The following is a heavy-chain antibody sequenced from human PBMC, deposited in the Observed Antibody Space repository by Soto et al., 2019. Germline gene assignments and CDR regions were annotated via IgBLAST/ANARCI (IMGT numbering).Heavy chain of an antibody. CDR3: ARESTIWGPPPKIGGVTPDPDY. J-gene: IGHJ4*02. CDR1: GGSISSSSYY. D-gene: IGHD3-3*01. CDR2: IYYSGST. V-gene: IGHV4-39*01. Sequence: PSETLSLTCTVSGGSISSSSYYWGWIRQPPGKGLERIGSIYYSGSTYYNPSLKSRVTISVDTSKNQFSLKLSSVTAADTAVYYCARESTIWGPPPKIGGVTPDPDYWGQGTLVTVSS.